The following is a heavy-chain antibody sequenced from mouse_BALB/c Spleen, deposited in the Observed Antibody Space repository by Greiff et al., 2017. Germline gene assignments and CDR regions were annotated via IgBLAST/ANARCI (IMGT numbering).Heavy chain of an antibody. J-gene: IGHJ3*01. Sequence: EVKLMESGGGLVQPGGSRKLSCAASGFTLSSFGMHWVRQAPEKGLEWVAYISSGSSTIYYADTVKGRFTISRDNPKNTLFLQMTSLRSEDTAMYYCARGDAWFAYWGQGTLVTVSA. CDR3: ARGDAWFAY. D-gene: IGHD3-3*01. CDR2: ISSGSSTI. V-gene: IGHV5-17*02. CDR1: GFTLSSFG.